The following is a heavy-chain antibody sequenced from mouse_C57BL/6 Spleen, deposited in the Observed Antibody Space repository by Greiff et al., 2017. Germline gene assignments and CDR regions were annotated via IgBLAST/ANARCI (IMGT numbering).Heavy chain of an antibody. CDR2: IHPSDSDT. CDR1: GYTFTSYW. J-gene: IGHJ3*01. D-gene: IGHD2-5*01. CDR3: AIYSNYVGFAY. V-gene: IGHV1-74*01. Sequence: VQLQQSGAELVKPGASVKVSCKASGYTFTSYWMHWVKQRPGQGLEWIGRIHPSDSDTNYNQKFKGKDTLTVDKSSSTAYMQRSSLTAEASAVYYCAIYSNYVGFAYWGQGTLVTVSA.